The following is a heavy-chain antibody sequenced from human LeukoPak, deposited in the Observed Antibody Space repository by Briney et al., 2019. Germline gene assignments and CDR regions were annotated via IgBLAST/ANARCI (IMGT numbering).Heavy chain of an antibody. D-gene: IGHD3-16*01. CDR1: GFTFSTYW. Sequence: GGSLRLSCAASGFTFSTYWMHWVRQAPGERPVWVSRVKGDGSDTKYADSVKGRFTISRDNGENTLYLQTNSLRAEDTAVYYCARDPSGGRPDYWGQGTLVTVSS. CDR2: VKGDGSDT. CDR3: ARDPSGGRPDY. V-gene: IGHV3-74*03. J-gene: IGHJ4*02.